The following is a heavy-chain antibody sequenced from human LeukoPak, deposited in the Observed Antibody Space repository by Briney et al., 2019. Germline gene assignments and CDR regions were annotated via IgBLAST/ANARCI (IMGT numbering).Heavy chain of an antibody. J-gene: IGHJ4*02. D-gene: IGHD2-21*01. Sequence: LRLSCAASGFTFSSYAMTWIRQLPGKGLEWIGYIFYSGSTYYNPSLKSRVTISVDTSKNQFSLKLNSVTAADTAVYYCASRSPPGETGYFDYWGQGTLVTVSS. V-gene: IGHV4-31*02. CDR3: ASRSPPGETGYFDY. CDR2: IFYSGST. CDR1: GFTFSSYA.